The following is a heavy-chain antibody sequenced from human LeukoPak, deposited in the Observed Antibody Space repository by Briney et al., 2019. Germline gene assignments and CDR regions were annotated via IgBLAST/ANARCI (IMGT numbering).Heavy chain of an antibody. V-gene: IGHV4-59*08. CDR1: GGSISSYY. J-gene: IGHJ2*01. Sequence: KPSETLSLTCTVSGGSISSYYWSWIRQPPGKGLEWIGYIYYSGSTNYNPSLKSRVTISVDTSKNQFSLKLNSVTAADTAVYYCAKTVAGYWYFDLWGRGTLVTVSS. CDR2: IYYSGST. D-gene: IGHD6-19*01. CDR3: AKTVAGYWYFDL.